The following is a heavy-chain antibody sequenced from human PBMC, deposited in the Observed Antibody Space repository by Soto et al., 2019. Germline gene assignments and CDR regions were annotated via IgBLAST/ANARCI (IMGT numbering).Heavy chain of an antibody. V-gene: IGHV4-59*08. CDR2: IYYSGST. CDR3: ARHVSSGWMWGFDY. J-gene: IGHJ4*02. CDR1: GGSISSYY. Sequence: QVQLQESGPGLVKPSETLSLTCTVSGGSISSYYWSWIRQPPGKGLEWIGYIYYSGSTNYNPSLKSRVTISVDTSKNQFSLKLSSVTAADTAVYYCARHVSSGWMWGFDYWGQGTLVTVSS. D-gene: IGHD6-19*01.